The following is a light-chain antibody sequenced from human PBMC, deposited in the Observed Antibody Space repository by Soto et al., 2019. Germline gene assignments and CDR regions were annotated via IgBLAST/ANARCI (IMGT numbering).Light chain of an antibody. Sequence: DIQMTQSPSTLSASIGDRVTITCRASQSISDRLAWYQQKPGKAPKLLIYDASSLESGVPSRFSGSGFGTEFTLTISGLQPDDFATYYCQQYQSYFLTFGPGTTVDMK. CDR2: DAS. V-gene: IGKV1-5*01. CDR1: QSISDR. CDR3: QQYQSYFLT. J-gene: IGKJ3*01.